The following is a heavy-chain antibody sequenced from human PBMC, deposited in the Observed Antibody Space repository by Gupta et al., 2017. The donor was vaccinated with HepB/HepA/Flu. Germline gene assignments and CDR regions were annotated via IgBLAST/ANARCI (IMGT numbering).Heavy chain of an antibody. Sequence: QVQLVQSGAEVKKPGSSVKVSCKASGGTFSSYAISWVRQAPGQGLEWMGRIIPILGIANYAQKFQGSVSITADESTSTAYMELRSLRSEETAVYYGARACGGDCYSHPENWYFDLWGRGTLVTVSS. V-gene: IGHV1-69*04. CDR2: IIPILGIA. D-gene: IGHD2-21*02. CDR3: ARACGGDCYSHPENWYFDL. J-gene: IGHJ2*01. CDR1: GGTFSSYA.